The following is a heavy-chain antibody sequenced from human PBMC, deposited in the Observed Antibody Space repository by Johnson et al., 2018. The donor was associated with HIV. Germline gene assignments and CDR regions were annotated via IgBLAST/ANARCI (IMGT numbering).Heavy chain of an antibody. D-gene: IGHD2-8*02. CDR1: GFTFSSYG. CDR2: TSYDGSNK. CDR3: AKSGLFVLVVYAPDVFDI. Sequence: QVQLVESGGGVVQPGRSLRLSCAASGFTFSSYGMHWVRQAPGKGLEWVAVTSYDGSNKYYADSVKGRFTISRDNSKNTLYLQMNSLRPEDTAVYYSAKSGLFVLVVYAPDVFDIWGQGTMVTVSS. J-gene: IGHJ3*02. V-gene: IGHV3-30*18.